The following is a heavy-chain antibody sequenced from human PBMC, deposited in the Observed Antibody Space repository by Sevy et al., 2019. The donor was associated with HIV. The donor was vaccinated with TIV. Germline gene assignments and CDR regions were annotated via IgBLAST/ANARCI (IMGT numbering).Heavy chain of an antibody. Sequence: GGSLRLSCAASGFTFSSYGMHWVRQAPGKGLEWVAFIRYAGSNKCYADSVKGRFTISRDNSKNTLYLQMNSLRAEDTAVYYCAKEATVTTRNYYYYYLDVWGKGTTVTVSS. D-gene: IGHD4-4*01. J-gene: IGHJ6*03. V-gene: IGHV3-30*02. CDR3: AKEATVTTRNYYYYYLDV. CDR2: IRYAGSNK. CDR1: GFTFSSYG.